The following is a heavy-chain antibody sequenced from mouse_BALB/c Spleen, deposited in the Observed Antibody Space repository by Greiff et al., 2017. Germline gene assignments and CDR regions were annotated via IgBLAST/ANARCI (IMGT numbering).Heavy chain of an antibody. CDR2: INPGSGGT. D-gene: IGHD2-1*01. CDR3: ARESGNYDYFDY. V-gene: IGHV1-54*01. CDR1: GYAFTNYL. Sequence: QVQLQQSGAELVRPGTSVKVSCKASGYAFTNYLIEWVKQRPGQGLEWIGVINPGSGGTNYNEKFKGKATLTADKSSSTAYMQLSSLTSDDSAVYFCARESGNYDYFDYWGQGTTLTVSS. J-gene: IGHJ2*01.